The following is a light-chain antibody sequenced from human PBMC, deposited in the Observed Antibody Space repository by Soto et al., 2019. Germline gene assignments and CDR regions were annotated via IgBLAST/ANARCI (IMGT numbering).Light chain of an antibody. Sequence: EIVLTQSPGTLSLSPGERATLSCRASQSVGSSLSWYQQKPGQAPRLLFYGASNRATAIPDRFSGSGFGTDFTLTITRLGPEDFAVYYCQQYGDSPQTFGPGTKVEI. V-gene: IGKV3-20*01. CDR3: QQYGDSPQT. CDR1: QSVGSS. CDR2: GAS. J-gene: IGKJ1*01.